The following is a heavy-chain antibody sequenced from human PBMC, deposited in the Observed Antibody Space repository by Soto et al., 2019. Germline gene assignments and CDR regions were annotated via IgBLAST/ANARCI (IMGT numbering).Heavy chain of an antibody. CDR2: ISSSGSTI. CDR3: ARCGVDSSSYDYGMDV. Sequence: EVQLVESGGGLVQPGGSLRLSCAASGFTFSSYEMNWVRQAPGKGLEWVSYISSSGSTIYYADSVKGRFTIPRDNANNSLYLKMNSLRDEDTAVYYCARCGVDSSSYDYGMDVWGQGTTVTVSS. D-gene: IGHD3-22*01. V-gene: IGHV3-48*03. CDR1: GFTFSSYE. J-gene: IGHJ6*02.